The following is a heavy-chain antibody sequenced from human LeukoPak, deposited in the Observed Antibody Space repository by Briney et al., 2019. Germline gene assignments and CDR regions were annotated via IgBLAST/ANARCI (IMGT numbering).Heavy chain of an antibody. D-gene: IGHD1-26*01. CDR1: GFSFSNAW. V-gene: IGHV3-15*05. J-gene: IGHJ4*02. CDR3: TTELRWEVVDVDQ. Sequence: PGGSLRLSCAASGFSFSNAWMRWVRQAPGKGLEWVGRIKSKNNGETTDYAAPVKGRFTISRDDSKSTLYLQMNSLKTEDTAVYYCTTELRWEVVDVDQWGQGTVPSVSS. CDR2: IKSKNNGETT.